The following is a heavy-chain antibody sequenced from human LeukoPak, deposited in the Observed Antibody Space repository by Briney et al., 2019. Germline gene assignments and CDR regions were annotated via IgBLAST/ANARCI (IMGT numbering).Heavy chain of an antibody. V-gene: IGHV4-59*01. CDR2: IYYSGSA. Sequence: PSETLSLTCTVSGGSISSFYWTWIRQPPGKGLEWIGYIYYSGSANYNPSLKSRVTISVDTSMNQFSLKLSSVTAADTAVYYCAREKGNSYGYDYWGQGTLVTVSS. J-gene: IGHJ4*02. CDR1: GGSISSFY. CDR3: AREKGNSYGYDY. D-gene: IGHD5-18*01.